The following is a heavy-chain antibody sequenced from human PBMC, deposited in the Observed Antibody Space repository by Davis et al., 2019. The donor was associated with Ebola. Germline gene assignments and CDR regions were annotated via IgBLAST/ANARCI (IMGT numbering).Heavy chain of an antibody. CDR2: MYYSGST. CDR1: GGSIRSYY. D-gene: IGHD3-16*01. CDR3: AKLGEGLDY. V-gene: IGHV4-59*08. J-gene: IGHJ4*02. Sequence: SETLSLTCTVSGGSIRSYYWSWIRQPPGKGLEWIGYMYYSGSTNYNPSLKSRVTISVDTSKNQFSLKLSSVTAADTAVYYCAKLGEGLDYWGQGTLVTVSS.